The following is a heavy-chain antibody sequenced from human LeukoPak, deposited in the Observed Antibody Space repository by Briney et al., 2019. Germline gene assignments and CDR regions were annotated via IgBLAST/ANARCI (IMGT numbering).Heavy chain of an antibody. V-gene: IGHV5-51*01. Sequence: GESLKISRQASGFTFTTYWIGWVRQTPGKGLEWMGIIYPGDSDTRYSPSFQGQVTISADKSTSTAYLQWSSLKASDTAMYYCARRSSGWYQDYWGQGTLVTVSS. CDR3: ARRSSGWYQDY. CDR1: GFTFTTYW. J-gene: IGHJ4*02. D-gene: IGHD6-19*01. CDR2: IYPGDSDT.